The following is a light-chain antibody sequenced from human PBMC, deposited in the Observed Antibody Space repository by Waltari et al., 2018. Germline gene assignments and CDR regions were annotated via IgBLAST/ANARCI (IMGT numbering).Light chain of an antibody. V-gene: IGKV2-28*01. Sequence: VMTQSPLFLPVTPRAPASISCSSSQTLLNSNGYNYLDWFLQKPGQSPQLLIYSGSNRASGVPDRFSGSGSGTDFTLKISRVEAEDVGIYYCMQALQTPLTFGGGTKVEIK. CDR1: QTLLNSNGYNY. CDR2: SGS. J-gene: IGKJ4*01. CDR3: MQALQTPLT.